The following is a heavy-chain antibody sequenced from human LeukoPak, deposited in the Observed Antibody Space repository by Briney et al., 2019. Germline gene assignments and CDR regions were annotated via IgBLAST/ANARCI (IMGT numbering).Heavy chain of an antibody. V-gene: IGHV3-23*01. CDR1: GFTFSSNA. D-gene: IGHD6-19*01. J-gene: IGHJ4*02. CDR3: AKQRDSSGWYLYDY. Sequence: GGSLRLSCAASGFTFSSNAMCWVRQAPGKGLEWVSLISGTGGTTYYADSVKGRLTISRDNSKNTLYLQMNSLRAEDTAVYYCAKQRDSSGWYLYDYWGQGTLVTVSS. CDR2: ISGTGGTT.